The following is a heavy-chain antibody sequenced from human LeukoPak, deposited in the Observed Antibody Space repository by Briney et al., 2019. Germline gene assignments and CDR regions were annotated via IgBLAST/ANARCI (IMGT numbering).Heavy chain of an antibody. J-gene: IGHJ3*02. CDR1: GLTFSNYS. Sequence: GGSLRLSCEASGLTFSNYSMNWVRQAPGKGLEWVSYIRSSSSSTIYYADSVKGRFTISRDNAKNSLYLQMNSLRAEDTAVYYCARAKRSGFDIWGQGTMVTVSS. D-gene: IGHD2-15*01. CDR2: IRSSSSSTI. V-gene: IGHV3-48*01. CDR3: ARAKRSGFDI.